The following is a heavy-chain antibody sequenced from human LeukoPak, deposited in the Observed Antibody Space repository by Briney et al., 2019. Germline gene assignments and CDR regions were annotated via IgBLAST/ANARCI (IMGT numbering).Heavy chain of an antibody. Sequence: PSETLSLTCTVSGYSISSGYYWGWIRQPPGKGLEWIGSIYHSGSTYYNPSLKSRVTISVDTSKNQFSLKLSSVTAADTAVYYCARVRGWGYYFDYWGQGTLVTVSS. CDR1: GYSISSGYY. CDR2: IYHSGST. CDR3: ARVRGWGYYFDY. D-gene: IGHD6-19*01. V-gene: IGHV4-38-2*02. J-gene: IGHJ4*02.